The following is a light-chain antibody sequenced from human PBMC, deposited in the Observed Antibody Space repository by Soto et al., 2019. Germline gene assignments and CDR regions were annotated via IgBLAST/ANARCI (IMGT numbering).Light chain of an antibody. CDR1: QSVFSSSNYRNY. Sequence: DIVMTQSXDSLAVSLGERATFNCKSSQSVFSSSNYRNYLAWYQQKPRQSPKLLIYWASTRESGVPDRFSGSGSGTDFTLTIISLQAEDVEVYYCQQYYSSPPTFGQGTKVEIK. V-gene: IGKV4-1*01. CDR2: WAS. CDR3: QQYYSSPPT. J-gene: IGKJ1*01.